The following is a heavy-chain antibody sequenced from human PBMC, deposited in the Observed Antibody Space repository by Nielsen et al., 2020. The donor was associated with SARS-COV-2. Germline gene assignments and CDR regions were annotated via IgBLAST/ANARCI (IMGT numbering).Heavy chain of an antibody. J-gene: IGHJ4*02. CDR1: GGSISSSSYY. V-gene: IGHV4-39*01. CDR3: ARWFMGGGFDY. CDR2: ISYSGST. D-gene: IGHD3-10*01. Sequence: SETLSLTCTVSGGSISSSSYYWGWIRQPPGKGLVWIGSISYSGSTYYNPSLKSRVAISEDTSKNQFSLKLISVTAADTAVFYCARWFMGGGFDYWGQGSLVTVSS.